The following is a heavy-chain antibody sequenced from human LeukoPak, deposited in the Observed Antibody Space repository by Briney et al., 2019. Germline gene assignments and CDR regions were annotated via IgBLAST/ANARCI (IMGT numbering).Heavy chain of an antibody. CDR3: AKDRGWLVPNNWFDP. J-gene: IGHJ5*02. CDR2: IWYDGSNK. V-gene: IGHV3-33*06. D-gene: IGHD6-19*01. Sequence: GGSLRLSCAASGFIFSSYVMHWVRQAPGKGLEWVAVIWYDGSNKYYADSVKGRFTISRDNSKNTLYLQMNSLSAEDTAVYYRAKDRGWLVPNNWFDPWGQGTLVTVSS. CDR1: GFIFSSYV.